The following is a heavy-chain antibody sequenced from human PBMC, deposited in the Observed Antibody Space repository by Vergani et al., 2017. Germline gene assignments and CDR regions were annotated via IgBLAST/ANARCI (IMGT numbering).Heavy chain of an antibody. Sequence: EVQLVQSGAEAKKPGESLKISCKGSGYSFTSYWIGWVRQMPGKGLEWMGIIYPGDSDTRYSPSFQGQVTISADKSISTAYLQWSSLKASDTAMYYCAREIVGATTSYYYMDVWGKGTTVTVSS. D-gene: IGHD1-26*01. CDR1: GYSFTSYW. CDR2: IYPGDSDT. CDR3: AREIVGATTSYYYMDV. J-gene: IGHJ6*03. V-gene: IGHV5-51*01.